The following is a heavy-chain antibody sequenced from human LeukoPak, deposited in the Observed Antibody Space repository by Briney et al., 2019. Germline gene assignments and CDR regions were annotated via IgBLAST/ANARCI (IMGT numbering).Heavy chain of an antibody. CDR1: GFTFDDYA. J-gene: IGHJ4*02. CDR3: AKDSYYDFWSGYGYFDY. V-gene: IGHV3-9*01. CDR2: ISWNSGSI. Sequence: QPGRSLRLSCAAPGFTFDDYAMHWVRQAPGKGLEWVSGISWNSGSIGYADSVKGRFTISRDNAKNSLYLQMNSLRAEDTALYYCAKDSYYDFWSGYGYFDYWGQGTLVTVSS. D-gene: IGHD3-3*01.